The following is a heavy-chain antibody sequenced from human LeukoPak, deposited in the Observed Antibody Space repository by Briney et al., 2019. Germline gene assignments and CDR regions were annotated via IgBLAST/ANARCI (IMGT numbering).Heavy chain of an antibody. V-gene: IGHV3-74*01. CDR1: GFTFSSYW. D-gene: IGHD1-26*01. J-gene: IGHJ4*02. CDR2: INTDGSST. Sequence: GGSLRLSCAASGFTFSSYWMYWVRQAPGKGLVWVSRINTDGSSTSYADSVKGRLSISRDNAKNTLDLQMTSLRADDTAVYYCARQTGATTTGGYYFDHWGQGTLVTVSS. CDR3: ARQTGATTTGGYYFDH.